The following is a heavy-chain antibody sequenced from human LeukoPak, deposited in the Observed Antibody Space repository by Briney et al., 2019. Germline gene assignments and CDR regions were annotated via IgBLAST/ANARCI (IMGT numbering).Heavy chain of an antibody. CDR2: TSGTGSST. D-gene: IGHD3-22*01. V-gene: IGHV3-23*01. CDR3: ASYDSSGYYHYFDY. CDR1: GFTFSSYA. Sequence: GGSLRLSCAASGFTFSSYAMSWVRQAPGQGLEWVSATSGTGSSTYSADSVKGRFTISRDNAKNSLYLQMNSLRAEDTAVYYCASYDSSGYYHYFDYWGQGTLVTVSS. J-gene: IGHJ4*02.